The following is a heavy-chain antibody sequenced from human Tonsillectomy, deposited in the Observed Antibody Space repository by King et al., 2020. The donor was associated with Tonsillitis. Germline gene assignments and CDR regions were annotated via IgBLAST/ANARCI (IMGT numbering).Heavy chain of an antibody. J-gene: IGHJ4*02. CDR1: GGSFSGYY. CDR2: INHGGST. Sequence: VQLQQWGAGLLKPSETLSLTCSVYGGSFSGYYWSWIRQPPGKGLEWIGEINHGGSTKYNPSFKSRVTISVDTSKNQFSLKLSSVTAADTAVYYCARAGDSSGYSDYWGQGTLVTVSS. D-gene: IGHD3-22*01. V-gene: IGHV4-34*01. CDR3: ARAGDSSGYSDY.